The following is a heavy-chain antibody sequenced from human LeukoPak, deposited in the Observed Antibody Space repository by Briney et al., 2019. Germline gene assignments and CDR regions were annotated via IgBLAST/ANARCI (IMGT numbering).Heavy chain of an antibody. CDR1: GYTFTGYY. Sequence: ASVKVSCKASGYTFTGYYMHWVRPAPGQGVEWMGWIDPNSGGTNYAQKFQGRVTMTRDTSISTAYMELSRLRSDDTAVYYCARGRWNDAFDIWGQGTMVTVSS. V-gene: IGHV1-2*02. D-gene: IGHD4-23*01. J-gene: IGHJ3*02. CDR2: IDPNSGGT. CDR3: ARGRWNDAFDI.